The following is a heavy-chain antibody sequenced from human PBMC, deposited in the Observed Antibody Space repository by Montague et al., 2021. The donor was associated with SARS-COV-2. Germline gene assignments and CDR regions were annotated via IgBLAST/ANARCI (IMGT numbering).Heavy chain of an antibody. CDR2: IKQSGST. D-gene: IGHD3-22*01. CDR3: ARGHLSVSMIVVVFTSASYYFDY. Sequence: SETLSLTCGVYGGSFGDDHWSWIRQPPGKGLEWIGDIKQSGSTNYNPSLNSRVTISVDTSRNQFSLKLTSVTAADTAVYFCARGHLSVSMIVVVFTSASYYFDYWGQGALVTVSS. CDR1: GGSFGDDH. V-gene: IGHV4-34*01. J-gene: IGHJ4*02.